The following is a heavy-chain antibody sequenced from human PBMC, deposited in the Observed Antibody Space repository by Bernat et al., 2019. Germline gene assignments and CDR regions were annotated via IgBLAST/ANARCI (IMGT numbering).Heavy chain of an antibody. CDR2: IHHSGST. D-gene: IGHD1-26*01. V-gene: IGHV4-4*02. J-gene: IGHJ4*02. Sequence: QVQLQESGPGLVNPSGTLSLTCAVSGGSISSSNWWSWVRQPPGKGLEWIGEIHHSGSTNYNPSLKIRVTISVDKSKNQFSLRLSSGTAADTAVYYCARQSWDPRVDYWGQGTLVTVSS. CDR1: GGSISSSNW. CDR3: ARQSWDPRVDY.